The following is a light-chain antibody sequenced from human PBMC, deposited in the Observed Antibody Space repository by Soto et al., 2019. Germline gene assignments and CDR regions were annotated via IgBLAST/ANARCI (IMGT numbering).Light chain of an antibody. Sequence: IVLTQSPATLSLSPGERATLSCRASQSLSSSYLAWYQHKPGQAPRLLIYGVSSRATGIPDRVSGSGSGTDFTLSISRLEPEDFAVYYCQQDGDSSWTCGQGTKVEIK. V-gene: IGKV3-20*01. J-gene: IGKJ1*01. CDR1: QSLSSSY. CDR2: GVS. CDR3: QQDGDSSWT.